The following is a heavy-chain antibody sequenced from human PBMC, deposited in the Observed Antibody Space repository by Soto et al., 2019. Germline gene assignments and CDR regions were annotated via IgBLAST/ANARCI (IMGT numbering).Heavy chain of an antibody. J-gene: IGHJ5*02. Sequence: QVQLVQSGAEVKKPGASVKVSCKASGYTFTSYDINCVRQATGQGLEWMGWMNPNSGNTGYAQKFQGRVTMTRNTSISTAYMELSSLRSEDTAVYYCARGYWVTTVSRMYNWFDPWGQGTLVTVSS. CDR1: GYTFTSYD. V-gene: IGHV1-8*01. CDR2: MNPNSGNT. CDR3: ARGYWVTTVSRMYNWFDP. D-gene: IGHD4-17*01.